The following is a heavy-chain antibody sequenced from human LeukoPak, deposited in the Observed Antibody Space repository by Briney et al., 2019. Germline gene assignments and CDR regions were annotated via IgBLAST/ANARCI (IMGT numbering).Heavy chain of an antibody. D-gene: IGHD2-2*01. J-gene: IGHJ5*02. CDR1: GYTFTNYY. Sequence: ASVTVSFKASGYTFTNYYLHWVRQAPGQGLEWMGIIHPSGGSTAYAQKFQGRVTMTRDTSTSTVYMELSSLRSEDTAVYYCARDSTTSSLADTWGPGTLFTVSS. V-gene: IGHV1-46*01. CDR3: ARDSTTSSLADT. CDR2: IHPSGGST.